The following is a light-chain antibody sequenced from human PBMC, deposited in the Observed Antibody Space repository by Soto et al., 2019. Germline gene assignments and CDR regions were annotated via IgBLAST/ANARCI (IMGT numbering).Light chain of an antibody. J-gene: IGLJ2*01. CDR2: EVT. V-gene: IGLV2-8*01. Sequence: QSALTQPPSASGSPGQSVTISCTGTSSDVGGYNYVSWYQQHPGKAPKVMIYEVTKRPSGVPDRFSGSRSGNTASLTVSGLQAEDEANYYCSSYAGFNVLFGGGTKLTVL. CDR1: SSDVGGYNY. CDR3: SSYAGFNVL.